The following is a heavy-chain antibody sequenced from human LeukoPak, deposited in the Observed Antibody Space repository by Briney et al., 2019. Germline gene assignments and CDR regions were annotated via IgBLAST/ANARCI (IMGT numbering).Heavy chain of an antibody. J-gene: IGHJ4*02. CDR3: AREQQGGYFDY. V-gene: IGHV1-46*01. D-gene: IGHD6-13*01. CDR1: GYTFTSYY. Sequence: ASVKVSCTASGYTFTSYYMHWVRQAPGQGLEWMGVINPSGGSTSYAQKFQGRVTMTRDTSTSTVYMELSSLRSEDTAVYYCAREQQGGYFDYWGQGTLVTVSS. CDR2: INPSGGST.